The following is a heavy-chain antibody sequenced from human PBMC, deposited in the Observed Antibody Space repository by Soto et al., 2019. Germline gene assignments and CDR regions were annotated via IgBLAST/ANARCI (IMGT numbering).Heavy chain of an antibody. CDR1: GGSISSYY. CDR2: IYYSGST. Sequence: WETLSLTCTFSGGSISSYYWSWIRHPPGKGLEWIGYIYYSGSTNYNPSLKSRVTISVDTSKNQFSLKLSSVTAADTAVYYCARIPTQLDYGMDVRGQGTTVT. CDR3: ARIPTQLDYGMDV. V-gene: IGHV4-59*01. D-gene: IGHD6-6*01. J-gene: IGHJ6*02.